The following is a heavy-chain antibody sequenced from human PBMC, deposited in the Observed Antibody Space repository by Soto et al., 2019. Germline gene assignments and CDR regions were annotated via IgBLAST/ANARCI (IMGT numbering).Heavy chain of an antibody. D-gene: IGHD3-16*01. CDR3: ARDYDYALDS. J-gene: IGHJ4*02. CDR1: GYSFIRYW. Sequence: GESLKISCKGSGYSFIRYWIGWVRQTPGKGLEWMGIIYPGDSYTRYSPSFQGQVTISVDKSISTAYLQWNSLKASDTAIYYCARDYDYALDSWGQGTLVTVSS. V-gene: IGHV5-51*01. CDR2: IYPGDSYT.